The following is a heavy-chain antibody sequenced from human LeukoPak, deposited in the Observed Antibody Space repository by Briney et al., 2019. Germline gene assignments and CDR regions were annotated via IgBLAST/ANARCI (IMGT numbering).Heavy chain of an antibody. CDR2: INHSGST. CDR1: GGSFSGYY. Sequence: SETLSLTCAVYGGSFSGYYWSWIRQPPGKGLEWIGKINHSGSTNYNPSLKSRVTISVDTSKNQFSLKLSSVTAADTAVYYCARSPYYYGSRWFDPWGQGTLVTVSS. CDR3: ARSPYYYGSRWFDP. D-gene: IGHD3-10*01. J-gene: IGHJ5*02. V-gene: IGHV4-34*01.